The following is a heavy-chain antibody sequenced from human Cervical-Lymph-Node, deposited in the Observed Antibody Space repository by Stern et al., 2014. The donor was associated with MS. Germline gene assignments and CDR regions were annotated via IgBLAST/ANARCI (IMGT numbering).Heavy chain of an antibody. CDR1: GFSLSTSGLG. V-gene: IGHV2-5*02. CDR3: AHRTAGPFDY. J-gene: IGHJ4*02. CDR2: FYLDDQK. Sequence: QVTLRESGPALVKPTQTLTLTCTFSGFSLSTSGLGVGWIRQPPGEALEWLAYFYLDDQKRYSPSLKSRLTITKDTSKNQVVLTLTNVDPVDTATYYCAHRTAGPFDYWGQGTLVTVSS.